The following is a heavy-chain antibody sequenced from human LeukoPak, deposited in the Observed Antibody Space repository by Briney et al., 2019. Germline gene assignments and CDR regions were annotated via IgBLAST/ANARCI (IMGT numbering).Heavy chain of an antibody. CDR2: IYPGDSDT. Sequence: GESLKISCKGSGFNFTSYWVGWVRQKPGEGLEWMGIIYPGDSDTRYSPSFQSQVTISVDKSISTAYLQWSSLKASDTAMYYCARRCWQYVWYFDLWGRGTLVTVSS. V-gene: IGHV5-51*01. D-gene: IGHD2-8*01. CDR1: GFNFTSYW. J-gene: IGHJ2*01. CDR3: ARRCWQYVWYFDL.